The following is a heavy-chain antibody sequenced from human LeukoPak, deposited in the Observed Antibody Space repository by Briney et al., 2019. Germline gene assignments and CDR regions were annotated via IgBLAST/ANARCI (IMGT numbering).Heavy chain of an antibody. CDR2: ITSDGSST. CDR3: ARDYAVGESFDI. V-gene: IGHV3-74*01. J-gene: IGHJ3*02. CDR1: GFTLSSYW. Sequence: GGSLRLSCAASGFTLSSYWMHWARQAPGEGLVWFACITSDGSSTSHADSVKGRFTISRDNAKNTLYLQMNSLRAEDTAVYYCARDYAVGESFDIWGQGTLVTVSS. D-gene: IGHD3-16*01.